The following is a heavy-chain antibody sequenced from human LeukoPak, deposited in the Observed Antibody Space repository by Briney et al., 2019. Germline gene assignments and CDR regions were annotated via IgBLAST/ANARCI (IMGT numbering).Heavy chain of an antibody. D-gene: IGHD3-10*01. CDR1: GFTFSSYG. CDR3: AKDDQHYYGSGSYDY. J-gene: IGHJ4*02. CDR2: ISYDGSNK. V-gene: IGHV3-30*18. Sequence: EGSLRLSCAASGFTFSSYGMHWVRQAPGKGLEWVAVISYDGSNKYYADSVKGRFTISRDNSKNTLYLQMNSLRAEDTAVYYCAKDDQHYYGSGSYDYWGQGTLVTVSS.